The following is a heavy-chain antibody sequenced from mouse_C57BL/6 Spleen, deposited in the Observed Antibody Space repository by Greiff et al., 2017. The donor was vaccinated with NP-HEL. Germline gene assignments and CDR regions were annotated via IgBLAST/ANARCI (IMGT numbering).Heavy chain of an antibody. V-gene: IGHV1-42*01. CDR1: GYSFTGYY. CDR3: ARWTGY. J-gene: IGHJ2*01. CDR2: INPSTGGT. Sequence: VQLKQSGPELVKPGASVKISCKASGYSFTGYYMNWVKQSPEKSLEWIGEINPSTGGTTYNQKFKAKATLTVDKSSSTAYMQLKSLTSEDSAVYYCARWTGYWGQGTTLTVSS.